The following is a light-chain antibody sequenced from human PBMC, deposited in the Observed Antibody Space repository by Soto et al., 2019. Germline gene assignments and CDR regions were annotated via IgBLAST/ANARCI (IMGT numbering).Light chain of an antibody. Sequence: DIQLTQSPSFLSASVGDRVTITCRASQGMSSSLAWYQQEPGKAPKLLIYGASNLQSGVPSRISGGGSGTEFTITISSLQPEDSATYYCQQLYSYPITFGQGTRLEIK. CDR3: QQLYSYPIT. V-gene: IGKV1-9*01. CDR1: QGMSSS. J-gene: IGKJ5*01. CDR2: GAS.